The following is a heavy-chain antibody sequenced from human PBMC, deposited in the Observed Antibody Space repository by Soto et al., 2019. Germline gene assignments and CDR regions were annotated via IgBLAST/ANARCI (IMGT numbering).Heavy chain of an antibody. CDR2: IWYDGSNK. J-gene: IGHJ6*02. D-gene: IGHD6-13*01. Sequence: GGSLRLSCAASGFTLSSYGIHWVRQAPGKGLEWVAVIWYDGSNKYYADSVKGRFTTSRDNSKNTLSLQMNSLRVEDTAVYYCARALTPRTAPDGLYSYYGMDVWGQGTTVTVSS. CDR3: ARALTPRTAPDGLYSYYGMDV. V-gene: IGHV3-33*01. CDR1: GFTLSSYG.